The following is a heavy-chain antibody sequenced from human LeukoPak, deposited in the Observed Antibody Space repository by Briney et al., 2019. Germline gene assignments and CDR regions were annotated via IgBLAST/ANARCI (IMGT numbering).Heavy chain of an antibody. D-gene: IGHD4-4*01. CDR2: FDPEDGVT. CDR3: ATIYSKGYNWFDP. CDR1: GYTLTELS. Sequence: ASVKVSCKVSGYTLTELSMHWVRQAPGKGLEWMGGFDPEDGVTIYAQKFQGRVTMTEDTSTDTAYMELSSLRSEDTAVYYCATIYSKGYNWFDPWGQGTLVTVSS. J-gene: IGHJ5*02. V-gene: IGHV1-24*01.